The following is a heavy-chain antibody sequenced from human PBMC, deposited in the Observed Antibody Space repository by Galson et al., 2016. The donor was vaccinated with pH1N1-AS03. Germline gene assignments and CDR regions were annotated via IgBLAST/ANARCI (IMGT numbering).Heavy chain of an antibody. CDR1: GYSISSGYY. V-gene: IGHV4-38-2*02. J-gene: IGHJ4*02. Sequence: ETLSLTCAVSGYSISSGYYRAWIRQPPGKGLEWIASIHRNGNSYYNTPLKSRVTISANIHNNRFPLRLTSVTAADTAVYYCARDLEEASGSQDVDYWGQGTLVTVSS. CDR2: IHRNGNS. D-gene: IGHD3-10*01. CDR3: ARDLEEASGSQDVDY.